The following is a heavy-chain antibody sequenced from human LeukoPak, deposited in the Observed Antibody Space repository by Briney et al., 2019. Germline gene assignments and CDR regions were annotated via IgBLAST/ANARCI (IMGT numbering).Heavy chain of an antibody. CDR2: ISGSGGST. D-gene: IGHD3-22*01. J-gene: IGHJ4*02. CDR1: GFTFSSYA. V-gene: IGHV3-23*01. CDR3: AKDRHYESNVLGY. Sequence: GGSLRLSCAASGFTFSSYAMSWVRQAPGKGLEWVSAISGSGGSTYYADSVKGRFTISRDNSKSTLYLQMNSLRAEDTAVYYCAKDRHYESNVLGYWGQGTLVTVSS.